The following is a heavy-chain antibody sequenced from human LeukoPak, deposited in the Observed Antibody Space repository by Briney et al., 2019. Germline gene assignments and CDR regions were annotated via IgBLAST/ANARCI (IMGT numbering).Heavy chain of an antibody. J-gene: IGHJ4*02. V-gene: IGHV3-15*01. Sequence: GGSLSLSCAASGFTFSNAWMSWVRRAPGKGLEWVARIRSKSDGGTTDYAATVKGRFSRSRDDSRNTVYLQMNSLRTEDTAVFYCAADVPDNAAQIDYWGQGTLVTVSS. D-gene: IGHD1-1*01. CDR2: IRSKSDGGTT. CDR1: GFTFSNAW. CDR3: AADVPDNAAQIDY.